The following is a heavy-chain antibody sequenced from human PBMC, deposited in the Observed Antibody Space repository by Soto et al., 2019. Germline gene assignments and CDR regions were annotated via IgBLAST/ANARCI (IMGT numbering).Heavy chain of an antibody. CDR2: VSSDGSFT. V-gene: IGHV3-74*01. D-gene: IGHD3-10*01. Sequence: EVQLVESGGGLVQPGGSLRLSCAASGFTFSKYWMHWVRQAPGEGLVWVARVSSDGSFTYYADSVKGRFTISRDNAQNTLYLQMSTLRPDDTAVYYCAREGDMGSSAFDCWGQGTLVTVSS. CDR1: GFTFSKYW. CDR3: AREGDMGSSAFDC. J-gene: IGHJ4*02.